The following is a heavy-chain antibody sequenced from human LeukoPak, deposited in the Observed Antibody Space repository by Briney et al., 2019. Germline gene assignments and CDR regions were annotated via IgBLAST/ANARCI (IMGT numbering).Heavy chain of an antibody. CDR3: ARDSARYSSGWPEYFQH. D-gene: IGHD6-19*01. J-gene: IGHJ1*01. CDR2: ISSSSSTI. Sequence: GESLRLSCAASGFTFTRHWMSWVRQAPGKGLEWVSYISSSSSTIYYADSVKGRFTISRDNAKNSLYLQMNSLRDEDTAVYYCARDSARYSSGWPEYFQHWGQGTLVTVSS. CDR1: GFTFTRHW. V-gene: IGHV3-48*02.